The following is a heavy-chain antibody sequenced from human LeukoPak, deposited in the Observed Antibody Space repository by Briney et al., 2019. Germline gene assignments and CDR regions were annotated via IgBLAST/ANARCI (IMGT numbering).Heavy chain of an antibody. CDR1: GYNFPKSW. CDR2: IYPDDSRT. D-gene: IGHD2-2*01. V-gene: IGHV5-51*01. J-gene: IGHJ4*02. CDR3: ARLPSSRIPNYFDY. Sequence: KFGGSLKISCKGSGYNFPKSWIGWVREMPGNGLEWMAIIYPDDSRTKYSPSFQGQVTISADRSINTAYLQWSSLRASDTAMYYCARLPSSRIPNYFDYWGQGTLVTVSS.